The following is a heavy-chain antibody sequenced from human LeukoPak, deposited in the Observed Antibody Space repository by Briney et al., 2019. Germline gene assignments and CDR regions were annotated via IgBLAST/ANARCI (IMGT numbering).Heavy chain of an antibody. CDR3: ARVIGGMDTAMESDYYYYGMDV. D-gene: IGHD5-18*01. Sequence: PGGSLRLSCTASTFTLNNYWMSWVRQAPGKGLERVANIKQDGSEKYYVDSVKGRFTISRDNAKNSLYLQMNSLRAEDTAVYYCARVIGGMDTAMESDYYYYGMDVWGQGTTVTVSS. V-gene: IGHV3-7*05. J-gene: IGHJ6*02. CDR1: TFTLNNYW. CDR2: IKQDGSEK.